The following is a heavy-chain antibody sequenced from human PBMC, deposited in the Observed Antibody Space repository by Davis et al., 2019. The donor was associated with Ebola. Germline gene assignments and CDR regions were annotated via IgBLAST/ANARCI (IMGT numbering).Heavy chain of an antibody. Sequence: GESLKISCAASGFIFSSYGMHWVRQAPGKGLEWVAFIRYDGSNQYYADSVKGRFTISRDNSKNTLYLQIHSLRAEDTAVYYCAREDSGWIDYWGQGVLVTVSS. D-gene: IGHD6-19*01. V-gene: IGHV3-30*02. CDR2: IRYDGSNQ. J-gene: IGHJ4*02. CDR3: AREDSGWIDY. CDR1: GFIFSSYG.